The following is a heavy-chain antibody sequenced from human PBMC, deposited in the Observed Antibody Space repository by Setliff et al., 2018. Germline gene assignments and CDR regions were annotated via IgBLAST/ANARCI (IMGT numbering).Heavy chain of an antibody. V-gene: IGHV3-30*12. CDR2: ISSDGNIK. CDR1: GFVFGTYG. D-gene: IGHD3-3*01. J-gene: IGHJ5*02. Sequence: PGESLKISCAASGFVFGTYGMHWVRQAPGKGLEWVAVISSDGNIKFHAESVKGRFTISRDNSKNTQYLQMNSLRAEDTAVYFCARDVFDFRTGQGGPWGQGTRVTVSS. CDR3: ARDVFDFRTGQGGP.